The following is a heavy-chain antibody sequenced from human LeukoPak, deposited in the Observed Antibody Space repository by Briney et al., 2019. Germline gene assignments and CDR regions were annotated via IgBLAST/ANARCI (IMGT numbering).Heavy chain of an antibody. CDR3: RAAQEGRDGLTGIQTGNCFNP. CDR2: MNPNSGNT. J-gene: IGHJ5*02. CDR1: EYTFISYD. V-gene: IGHV1-8*01. Sequence: ASVKVSCKASEYTFISYDVNWVRQATGQGPEWIGWMNPNSGNTGYAQKFQGRVNLTRNTSISTAYMELSSLRSEDTAVYCVRAAQEGRDGLTGIQTGNCFNPWGQGTLVTVSS. D-gene: IGHD3-9*01.